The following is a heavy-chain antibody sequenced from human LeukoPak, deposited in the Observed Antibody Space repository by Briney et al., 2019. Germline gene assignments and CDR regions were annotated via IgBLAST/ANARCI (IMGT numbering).Heavy chain of an antibody. Sequence: MNPNSGNTGYAQKFQGRVTMTRNTSISTAYMELSSLRSEDTAVYYCAIPSSGWRLDDAFDIWGQGTMVTVSS. V-gene: IGHV1-8*01. CDR3: AIPSSGWRLDDAFDI. CDR2: MNPNSGNT. D-gene: IGHD6-19*01. J-gene: IGHJ3*02.